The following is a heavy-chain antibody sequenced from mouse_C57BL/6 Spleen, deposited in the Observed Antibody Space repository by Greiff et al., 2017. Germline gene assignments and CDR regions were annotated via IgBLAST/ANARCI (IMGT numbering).Heavy chain of an antibody. D-gene: IGHD1-1*01. CDR1: GYTFTSYW. V-gene: IGHV1-55*01. Sequence: QVQLQQPGAELVKPGASVKMSCKASGYTFTSYWITWVKQRPGQGLEWIGDIYPGSGSTNYNEKFKSKATLTVDTSSSTAYMQLSSLTSEDSAVYACEGGHYYGSSSGFAYWGQGTLVTVSA. J-gene: IGHJ3*01. CDR2: IYPGSGST. CDR3: EGGHYYGSSSGFAY.